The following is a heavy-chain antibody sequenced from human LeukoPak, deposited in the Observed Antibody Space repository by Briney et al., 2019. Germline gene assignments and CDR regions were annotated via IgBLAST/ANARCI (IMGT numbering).Heavy chain of an antibody. D-gene: IGHD6-13*01. V-gene: IGHV3-21*01. CDR3: ARGGQYTSSWYPALYNWFDP. CDR1: GFTFSSYS. J-gene: IGHJ5*02. CDR2: ISSSSSYI. Sequence: GGSLRLSCAASGFTFSSYSMNWVRQAPGKGLEWVSSISSSSSYIYYADSVKGRFTISRDNAKNSLYLQMNSLRGEDTAVYYCARGGQYTSSWYPALYNWFDPWGQGTQVTVSS.